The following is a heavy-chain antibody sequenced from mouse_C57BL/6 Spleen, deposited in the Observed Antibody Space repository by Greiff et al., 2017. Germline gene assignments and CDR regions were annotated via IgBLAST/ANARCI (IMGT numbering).Heavy chain of an antibody. J-gene: IGHJ3*01. CDR2: IDPEDGDT. CDR3: TTLDGSSLAWFAY. V-gene: IGHV14-1*01. CDR1: GFNFKDYY. D-gene: IGHD1-1*01. Sequence: EVQLQESGAELVRPGASVKLSCTASGFNFKDYYMHWVKQRPEQGLEWIGRIDPEDGDTEYAPKFTGKATMTADTSSNTAYLQLSRLTSEDTAVYYCTTLDGSSLAWFAYWGQGTLVTVSA.